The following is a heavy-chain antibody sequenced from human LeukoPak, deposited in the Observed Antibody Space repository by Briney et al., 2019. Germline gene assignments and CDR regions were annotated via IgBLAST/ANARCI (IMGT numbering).Heavy chain of an antibody. CDR2: ISSSSSYI. D-gene: IGHD2/OR15-2a*01. CDR1: GFTFSSYS. CDR3: ATSPEGLFAFDI. V-gene: IGHV3-21*01. J-gene: IGHJ3*02. Sequence: PGGSLRLSCAASGFTFSSYSMNWVRQAPGKGLERVSSISSSSSYIYYADSVKGRSTISRDNAKNSLYLQMNSLRAEDTAVYYCATSPEGLFAFDIWGQGTMVTVSS.